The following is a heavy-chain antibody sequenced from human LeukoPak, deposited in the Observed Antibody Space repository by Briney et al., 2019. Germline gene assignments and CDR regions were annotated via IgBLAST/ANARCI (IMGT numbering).Heavy chain of an antibody. CDR3: ASEATVTPDAFDI. CDR2: IIPILGIA. Sequence: PVKVSCKASGGTFSSYTISWVRQAPGQGLEWMGRIIPILGIANYAQKFQGRVTITAGKSTSTAYMELSSQRSEDTAVYYCASEATVTPDAFDIWGQGTMVTVSS. D-gene: IGHD4-17*01. V-gene: IGHV1-69*02. J-gene: IGHJ3*02. CDR1: GGTFSSYT.